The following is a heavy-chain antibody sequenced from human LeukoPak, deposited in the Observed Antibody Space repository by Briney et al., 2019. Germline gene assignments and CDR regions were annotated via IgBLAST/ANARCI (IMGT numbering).Heavy chain of an antibody. J-gene: IGHJ4*02. Sequence: GGSLRLSCSASGFTFSSYAMYWVRQAPGKGLEYVSGISSNGGSTYYADSVKGRFTISRDNSKNTLYLHMSSLRAEDTAVYYCARFTISTPTADYFDYWGQGTLVTVSS. CDR2: ISSNGGST. D-gene: IGHD2-2*01. CDR1: GFTFSSYA. CDR3: ARFTISTPTADYFDY. V-gene: IGHV3-64*04.